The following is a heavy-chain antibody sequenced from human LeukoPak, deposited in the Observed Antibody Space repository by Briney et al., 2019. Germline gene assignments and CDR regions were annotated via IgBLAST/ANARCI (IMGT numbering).Heavy chain of an antibody. CDR2: INHSGST. Sequence: SETLSLTCAVYGGSFSGYYWSWIRQPPGKGLEWIGEINHSGSTNYNPSLKSRVTISVDTSKNQFSLKLSSVTAADTAVYYCARDPVDYYGMDVWGQGTTVTVSS. D-gene: IGHD2-15*01. CDR3: ARDPVDYYGMDV. V-gene: IGHV4-34*01. CDR1: GGSFSGYY. J-gene: IGHJ6*02.